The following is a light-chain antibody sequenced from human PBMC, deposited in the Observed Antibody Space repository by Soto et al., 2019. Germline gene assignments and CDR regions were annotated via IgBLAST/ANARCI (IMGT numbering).Light chain of an antibody. CDR1: QSISNN. CDR2: DAS. V-gene: IGKV3-15*01. Sequence: EIVMTQSPATLSVSPGERATLSCRASQSISNNLAWYQQKPGQAPKLLIYDASTRATGIPDRFTASGSGTEFTLTISSLQSEDVALYYCHQHTTWPRTFGQGTKLEIK. J-gene: IGKJ2*01. CDR3: HQHTTWPRT.